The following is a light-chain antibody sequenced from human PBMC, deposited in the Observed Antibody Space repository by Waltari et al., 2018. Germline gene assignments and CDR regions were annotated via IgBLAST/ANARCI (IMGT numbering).Light chain of an antibody. CDR2: GAS. V-gene: IGKV3-15*01. J-gene: IGKJ2*01. CDR1: QSVSTN. Sequence: EIVMTQSPATLSVSPGEGATLPCRASQSVSTNLAWYQQTPGQAPRLLIYGASTRATGIPARFSGSGSETDFTLTISSLQSEDFAVYYCQQYHNWYTFGQGTKLEIK. CDR3: QQYHNWYT.